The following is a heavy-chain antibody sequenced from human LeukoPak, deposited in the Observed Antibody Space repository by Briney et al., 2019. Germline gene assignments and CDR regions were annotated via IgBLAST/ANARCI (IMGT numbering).Heavy chain of an antibody. J-gene: IGHJ3*02. CDR3: AKDMGGGYCSSTSCYNRGAFDI. V-gene: IGHV3-9*03. CDR2: ISWNSGSI. D-gene: IGHD2-2*02. CDR1: GFTFDDYA. Sequence: GRSLRLSCAASGFTFDDYAMHWVRQAPGKGLEWASGISWNSGSIGYADSVKGRFTISRDNAKNSLYLQMNSLRAEDMALYYCAKDMGGGYCSSTSCYNRGAFDIWGQGTMVTVSS.